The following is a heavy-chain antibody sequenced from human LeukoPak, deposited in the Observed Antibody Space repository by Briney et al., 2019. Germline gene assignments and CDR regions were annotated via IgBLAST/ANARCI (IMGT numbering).Heavy chain of an antibody. CDR3: ARSRNVRTFVY. CDR2: IRHDGTNQ. J-gene: IGHJ4*02. CDR1: YG. Sequence: YGIHWVRQAPGKGLEWVTFIRHDGTNQHYGDSVKGRFTISRDNLKNTVFLQMNRVRAEDTAVYFCARSRNVRTFVYWGQGTLVAVSS. V-gene: IGHV3-30*02.